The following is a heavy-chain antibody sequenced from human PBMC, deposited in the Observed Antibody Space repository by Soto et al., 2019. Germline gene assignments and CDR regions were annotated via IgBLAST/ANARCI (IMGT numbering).Heavy chain of an antibody. V-gene: IGHV1-46*01. CDR1: GYTFTTYF. CDR3: AREGVRGMDV. D-gene: IGHD3-16*01. J-gene: IGHJ6*02. CDR2: MNPSGGRT. Sequence: ASVKVSCKASGYTFTTYFMHWVRQAPGQGPEWMGIMNPSGGRTSYAQRFQGRVTMTTDTSTSTVYMELNSLRSDDTAVYYCAREGVRGMDVWG.